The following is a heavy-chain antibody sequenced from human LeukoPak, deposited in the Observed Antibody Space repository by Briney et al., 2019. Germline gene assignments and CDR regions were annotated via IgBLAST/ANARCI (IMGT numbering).Heavy chain of an antibody. Sequence: ASVKVSCTASGYTFTSYYMHWVRQAPGQGLEWMGIINPSGGSTSYAQKFQGRVTMTRDTSTSTVYMELSSLRSEDTAVYYCARDLGYSVTTGGYYYYGMDVWGQGTTVTVSS. CDR3: ARDLGYSVTTGGYYYYGMDV. V-gene: IGHV1-46*01. D-gene: IGHD4-17*01. J-gene: IGHJ6*02. CDR1: GYTFTSYY. CDR2: INPSGGST.